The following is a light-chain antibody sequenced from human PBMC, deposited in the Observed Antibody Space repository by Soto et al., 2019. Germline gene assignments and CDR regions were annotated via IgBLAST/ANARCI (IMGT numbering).Light chain of an antibody. Sequence: QPALTQPASVSGSAGQSITISCSGTMRDVGAYNLVSWYQQHPGTAPKLIIYEVRNRPSGISSRFSGSRSGNTASLTISGLQPEDEGDYYCSAYTARRTLVFGGGT. CDR3: SAYTARRTLV. CDR1: MRDVGAYNL. J-gene: IGLJ3*02. V-gene: IGLV2-14*01. CDR2: EVR.